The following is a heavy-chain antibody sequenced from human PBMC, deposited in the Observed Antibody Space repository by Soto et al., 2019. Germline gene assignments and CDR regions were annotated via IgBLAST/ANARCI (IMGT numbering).Heavy chain of an antibody. CDR1: GGSISSGGYY. J-gene: IGHJ4*02. D-gene: IGHD6-6*01. V-gene: IGHV4-31*03. Sequence: QVQLQESGPGLVKPSQTLSLTCTVSGGSISSGGYYWSWIRQHPGKGLEWIGYIYYSGSTYYNPSLKSRVTISVDTSKNQFSLKLSSVTAADTAVYYCARAREEQLVVVLNYFDYWGQGTLVTVSS. CDR2: IYYSGST. CDR3: ARAREEQLVVVLNYFDY.